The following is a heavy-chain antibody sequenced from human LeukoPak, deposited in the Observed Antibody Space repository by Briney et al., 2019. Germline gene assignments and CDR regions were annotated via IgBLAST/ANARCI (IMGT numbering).Heavy chain of an antibody. CDR3: ARDRETYYYDSSGHTVGDYFDY. Sequence: SETLSLTCTVSGGSISSYCWSWIRQPAGKGLEWIGRIYTSGSTNYNPSLRSRVTMSVDTSKNQFSLKLSSVTAADTAVYYCARDRETYYYDSSGHTVGDYFDYWGQGTLVTVSS. CDR1: GGSISSYC. CDR2: IYTSGST. J-gene: IGHJ4*02. D-gene: IGHD3-22*01. V-gene: IGHV4-4*07.